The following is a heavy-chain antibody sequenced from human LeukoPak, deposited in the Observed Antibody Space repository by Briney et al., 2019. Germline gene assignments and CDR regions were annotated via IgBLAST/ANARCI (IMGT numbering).Heavy chain of an antibody. V-gene: IGHV3-48*03. CDR1: RFTFSSYE. Sequence: GGSLRLSCAASRFTFSSYEMKWVRQAPGKGLEWVSYISSSGRTIYYADSVKGRFTISRDNAKNSLYLQMNSLRAEDTAVYYCARDERGAFDIWGQGTMVTVSS. D-gene: IGHD3-16*01. J-gene: IGHJ3*02. CDR3: ARDERGAFDI. CDR2: ISSSGRTI.